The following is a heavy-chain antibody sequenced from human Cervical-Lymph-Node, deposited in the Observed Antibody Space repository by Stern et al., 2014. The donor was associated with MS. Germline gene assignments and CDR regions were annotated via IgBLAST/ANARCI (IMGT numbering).Heavy chain of an antibody. CDR2: IIPMFGTT. V-gene: IGHV1-69*12. Sequence: QDQLVQSGPEVKKPGSSVKLSCKASGGTFSDVINWVRQAPGQGLDWMGGIIPMFGTTNYAQKFQGRVKITADESMTTGYMELTSLTSEDTALYYCATTFHWGQGTLITFSS. J-gene: IGHJ4*02. CDR1: GGTFSDV. D-gene: IGHD3-16*01. CDR3: ATTFH.